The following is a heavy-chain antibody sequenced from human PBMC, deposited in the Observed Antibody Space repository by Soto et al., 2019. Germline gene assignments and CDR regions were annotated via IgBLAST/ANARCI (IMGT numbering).Heavy chain of an antibody. V-gene: IGHV3-23*01. Sequence: PGGSLRLSCAVSGFTFSSYAMSWVRQAPGKGLEWVSGISSSGGSTYYADSVKGRFTISRDNSKNTLFLRMNRPRVEDTAVYYCMRPAPRGRHYFYFGMDVWGQGTTVTVS. D-gene: IGHD3-10*01. CDR2: ISSSGGST. CDR3: MRPAPRGRHYFYFGMDV. CDR1: GFTFSSYA. J-gene: IGHJ6*02.